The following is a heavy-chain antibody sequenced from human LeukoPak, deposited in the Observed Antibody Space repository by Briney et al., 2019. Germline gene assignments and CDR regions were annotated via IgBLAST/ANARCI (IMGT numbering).Heavy chain of an antibody. CDR3: ARRRDGYNFGSFYFDY. D-gene: IGHD5-24*01. Sequence: SETLSLTCTVSGGSISSYYWSWIRQPPGKGLEWIGSIFHTGSTYDNPSLKSRVTTSVDTSKNQFSLSLNSVTAADTAVYYCARRRDGYNFGSFYFDYWGQGILVTVSS. CDR1: GGSISSYY. CDR2: IFHTGST. V-gene: IGHV4-59*08. J-gene: IGHJ4*02.